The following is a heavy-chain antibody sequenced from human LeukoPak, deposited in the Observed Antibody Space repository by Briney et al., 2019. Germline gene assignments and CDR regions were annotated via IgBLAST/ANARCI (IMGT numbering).Heavy chain of an antibody. CDR3: ARDGREIDYSSLDAFDI. Sequence: PGGSLRLSCAASGFIFSNYAMSWVRQAPGKGLEWVSGISDSGDSTDYADSVKGRFTISRDNSKNTLYLQMNSLRAEDTAVYYCARDGREIDYSSLDAFDIWGQGTMVTVSS. J-gene: IGHJ3*02. D-gene: IGHD6-6*01. CDR2: ISDSGDST. V-gene: IGHV3-23*01. CDR1: GFIFSNYA.